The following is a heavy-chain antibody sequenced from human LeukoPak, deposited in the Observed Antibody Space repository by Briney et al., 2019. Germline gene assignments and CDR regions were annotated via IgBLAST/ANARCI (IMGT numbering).Heavy chain of an antibody. Sequence: SETLSLTCAVYGGSFSGYYWSWIRQPPGKGLEWIGEINHSGSTNYNPSLKSRVTISVDTSKNQFSLKLSSVTAADTAVYYCARGKKGYYYYYMDVWGKGTTVTVSS. CDR3: ARGKKGYYYYYMDV. CDR2: INHSGST. CDR1: GGSFSGYY. J-gene: IGHJ6*03. V-gene: IGHV4-34*01.